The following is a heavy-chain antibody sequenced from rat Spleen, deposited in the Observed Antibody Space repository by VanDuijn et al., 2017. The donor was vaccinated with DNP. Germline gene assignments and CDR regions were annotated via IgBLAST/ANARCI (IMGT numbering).Heavy chain of an antibody. CDR3: GRGTEVLRGFYFEY. CDR2: TNYAGGST. CDR1: GFTFSDYY. Sequence: EVQLVESGGGLVQPGGSLKLSCAASGFTFSDYYMAWVRQTPTKGLEWVAYTNYAGGSTYNGDSVRGRFTLSRDNAKNTLYLQMNSLRSEDTATYYGGRGTEVLRGFYFEYWGQGVMVTVSS. J-gene: IGHJ2*01. V-gene: IGHV5-22*01. D-gene: IGHD1-11*01.